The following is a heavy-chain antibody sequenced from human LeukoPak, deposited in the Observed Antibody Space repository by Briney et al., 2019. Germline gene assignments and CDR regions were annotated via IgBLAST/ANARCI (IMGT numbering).Heavy chain of an antibody. V-gene: IGHV4-34*01. Sequence: PSETLSLTCTVSGGSISSYYWSWIRQPPGKGLEWIGEINHSGSTNYNPSLKSRVTISVDTSKNQFSLKLSSVTAADTAVYYCARLPLAAAVDYWGQGTLVTVSS. CDR1: GGSISSYY. J-gene: IGHJ4*02. CDR3: ARLPLAAAVDY. CDR2: INHSGST. D-gene: IGHD6-13*01.